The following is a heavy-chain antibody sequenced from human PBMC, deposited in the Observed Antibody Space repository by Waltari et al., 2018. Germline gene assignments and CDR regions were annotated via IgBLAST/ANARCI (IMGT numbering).Heavy chain of an antibody. CDR1: GFSFRSYG. CDR2: IRSDGSDK. J-gene: IGHJ4*02. CDR3: ASGGKIVVVPADY. V-gene: IGHV3-30*02. Sequence: QAQLVESGGGVVHPGGSLRLSCTASGFSFRSYGMHWVRQTPGKGLGWVAFIRSDGSDKYYADSVTGRFTISRDTSKNTLYLQMNSLRSEDTAVYYCASGGKIVVVPADYWGQGTLVTVSS. D-gene: IGHD2-2*01.